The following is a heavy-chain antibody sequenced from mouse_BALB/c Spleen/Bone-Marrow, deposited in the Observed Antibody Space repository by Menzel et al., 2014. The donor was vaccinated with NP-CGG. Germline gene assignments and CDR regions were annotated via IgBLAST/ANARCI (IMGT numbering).Heavy chain of an antibody. CDR3: ARDVGYGNYFVY. CDR1: GFTFSDFY. V-gene: IGHV7-1*02. CDR2: SRNKAKHYTP. D-gene: IGHD2-10*02. Sequence: EVKLEESGGGLVQPGDSLKLSCATSGFTFSDFYMEWVRQPPGKRLEWIAASRNKAKHYTPEYSASVKGRFIVSRDTSQSLLSLQMNALRAEDAAIYYCARDVGYGNYFVYWGQGTLVTVSA. J-gene: IGHJ3*01.